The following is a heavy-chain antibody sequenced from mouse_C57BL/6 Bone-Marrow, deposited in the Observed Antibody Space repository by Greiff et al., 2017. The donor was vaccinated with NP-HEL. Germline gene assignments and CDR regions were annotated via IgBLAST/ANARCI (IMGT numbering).Heavy chain of an antibody. V-gene: IGHV1-81*01. CDR1: GYTFTSYG. D-gene: IGHD2-5*01. J-gene: IGHJ3*01. Sequence: LVESGAELARPGASVKLSCKASGYTFTSYGISWVKQRTGQGLEWIGEIYPRSGNTYYNEKFKGKATLTADKSSSTAYMELRSLTSEDSAVYFCASSNSFAYWGQGTLVTVSA. CDR3: ASSNSFAY. CDR2: IYPRSGNT.